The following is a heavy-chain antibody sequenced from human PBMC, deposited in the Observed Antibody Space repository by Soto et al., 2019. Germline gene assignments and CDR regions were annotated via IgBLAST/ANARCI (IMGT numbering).Heavy chain of an antibody. V-gene: IGHV3-30*03. CDR1: GFTFNSHA. D-gene: IGHD2-2*02. CDR3: ARGPRSCSYTICDTIDY. Sequence: QVQLVESGGGVVQPGRSLRLTCAVSGFTFNSHAMHWVRQAPGTGLEWVAVISYGGANNYYADSVKGRFTISRDNSQNTLFLQMNSLRPEDTAVYYCARGPRSCSYTICDTIDYWGQGTLVTVSS. J-gene: IGHJ4*02. CDR2: ISYGGANN.